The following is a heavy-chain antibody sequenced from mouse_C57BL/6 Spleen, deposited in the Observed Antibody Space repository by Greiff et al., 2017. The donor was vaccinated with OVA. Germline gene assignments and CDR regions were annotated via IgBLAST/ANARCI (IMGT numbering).Heavy chain of an antibody. Sequence: QVQLQQPGAELVKPGASVKLSCKASGYTFTSYWMHWVKQRPGQGLEWIGMIHPNSGSTNYNEKFKSKATMTVDKASSTAYMQLSILRSEDSEVYYCEICLENPAWFAYWGQGTLGTVSA. CDR3: EICLENPAWFAY. V-gene: IGHV1-64*01. J-gene: IGHJ3*01. CDR2: IHPNSGST. CDR1: GYTFTSYW. D-gene: IGHD2-10*02.